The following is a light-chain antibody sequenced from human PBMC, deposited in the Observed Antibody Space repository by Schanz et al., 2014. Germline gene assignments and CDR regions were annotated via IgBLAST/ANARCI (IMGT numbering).Light chain of an antibody. CDR1: QSISSW. CDR3: QQYNSYSYPFT. J-gene: IGKJ4*01. Sequence: DIQMTQSPSTLSASVGDRVTITCRARQSISSWLAWYQQKPGKAPKLLIYKASSLESGVPSRFSGSGSGTEFTLTISSLQPDDFATYYCQQYNSYSYPFTFGGGTKVEIK. V-gene: IGKV1-5*03. CDR2: KAS.